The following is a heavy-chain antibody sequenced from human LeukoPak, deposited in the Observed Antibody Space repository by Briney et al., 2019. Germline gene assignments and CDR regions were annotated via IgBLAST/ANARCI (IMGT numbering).Heavy chain of an antibody. V-gene: IGHV1-69*05. CDR3: ARGLIAAAGGLYYYYYMDV. Sequence: ASVKVSCKASGGTFSSYAISWVRQAPGQGLEWMGGIIPIFGTANYAQKFQGRVTITTDESTSTAYMELSSLRSEDTAVYYCARGLIAAAGGLYYYYYMDVWGKGTTVTVSS. J-gene: IGHJ6*03. D-gene: IGHD6-13*01. CDR2: IIPIFGTA. CDR1: GGTFSSYA.